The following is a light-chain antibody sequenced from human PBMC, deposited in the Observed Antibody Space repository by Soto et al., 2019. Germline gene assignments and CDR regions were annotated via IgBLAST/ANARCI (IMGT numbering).Light chain of an antibody. CDR1: QSVSSN. Sequence: EILMTQSPATLSVSPGARATLSCRASQSVSSNLAWYQHKPGQAPRLLIYGASSRATGIPDRFSGSGSGTDFTLTISRLEPEDFAVYYCQQYGSSGTFGQGTKVDIK. CDR3: QQYGSSGT. CDR2: GAS. J-gene: IGKJ1*01. V-gene: IGKV3-20*01.